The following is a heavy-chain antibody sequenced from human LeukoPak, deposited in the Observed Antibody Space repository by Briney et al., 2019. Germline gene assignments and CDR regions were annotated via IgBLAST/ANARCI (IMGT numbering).Heavy chain of an antibody. Sequence: GESLEISCKRSGYSFTNYWIGWVRQMPGKGLEWIGIIYPGDSDTRYRTSFQGQVTISADKSISTVYLQWSSLKASDTDMYFCARFAYGNAYFPGHFWAQRNLVPVSS. CDR2: IYPGDSDT. CDR1: GYSFTNYW. J-gene: IGHJ1*01. CDR3: ARFAYGNAYFPGHF. D-gene: IGHD3-16*01. V-gene: IGHV5-51*01.